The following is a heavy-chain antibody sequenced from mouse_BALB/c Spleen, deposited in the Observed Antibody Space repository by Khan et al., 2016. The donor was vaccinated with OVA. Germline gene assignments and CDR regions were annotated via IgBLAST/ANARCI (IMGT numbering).Heavy chain of an antibody. V-gene: IGHV5-6*01. CDR3: ASHLTGSFAY. D-gene: IGHD4-1*01. CDR2: INSDGYYT. J-gene: IGHJ3*01. CDR1: GFTFSAYG. Sequence: EVELVESGGDLMKPGGSLKLSCTASGFTFSAYGMSWVRQTPDTRLEWVATINSDGYYTYYPDSVQGRFTISIDNAKNTLYLQMSSLKSEDTAMYYCASHLTGSFAYWGQGTLVTVSA.